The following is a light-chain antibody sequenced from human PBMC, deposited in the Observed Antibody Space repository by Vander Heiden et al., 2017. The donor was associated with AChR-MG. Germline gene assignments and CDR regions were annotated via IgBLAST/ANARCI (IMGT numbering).Light chain of an antibody. J-gene: IGKJ1*01. CDR3: QQYGSSPKT. V-gene: IGKV3-20*01. Sequence: EIVLTQSPGTLSLSPGERATLSCRASHRVNNGYLTWYQQKPGQAPRLLIYGASSRPTGIPDRFSGSGSGTDFTLTISRLEAEDFAVYYCQQYGSSPKTFGQGTRVEIK. CDR2: GAS. CDR1: HRVNNGY.